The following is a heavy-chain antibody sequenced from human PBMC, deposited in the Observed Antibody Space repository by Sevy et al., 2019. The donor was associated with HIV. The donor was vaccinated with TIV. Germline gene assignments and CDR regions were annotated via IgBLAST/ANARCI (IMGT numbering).Heavy chain of an antibody. CDR1: GFTFNNAW. V-gene: IGHV3-15*01. D-gene: IGHD3-22*01. CDR3: ATAPGYYDSAPFDY. Sequence: GSLRLSCAVSGFTFNNAWMNWVRQAPGTGLQWVGLIKSKIDGETTDYAAPLKGRFTISRDDSKNTLYLQMNSLKIEDTAVYHCATAPGYYDSAPFDYWGPGTLVTVSS. CDR2: IKSKIDGETT. J-gene: IGHJ4*02.